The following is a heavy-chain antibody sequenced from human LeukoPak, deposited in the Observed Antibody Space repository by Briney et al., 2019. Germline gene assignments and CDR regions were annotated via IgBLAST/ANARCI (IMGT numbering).Heavy chain of an antibody. CDR3: ARADYGDPRGGFDY. D-gene: IGHD4-17*01. J-gene: IGHJ4*02. CDR2: ISAYDGSK. Sequence: VASVKVSCKASGYTFTSYYMHWVRQAPGEGLEWMGWISAYDGSKNYAQKVQDRVTMTTDTSTSTAYMELRSLTSDDTAVYYCARADYGDPRGGFDYWGQGTLATVSS. V-gene: IGHV1-18*04. CDR1: GYTFTSYY.